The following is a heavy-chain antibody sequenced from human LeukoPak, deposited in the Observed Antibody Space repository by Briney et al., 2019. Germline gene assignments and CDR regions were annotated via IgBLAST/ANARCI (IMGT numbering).Heavy chain of an antibody. D-gene: IGHD2-2*01. CDR2: IFPIFSTA. J-gene: IGHJ4*02. CDR1: GGTFSSYA. CDR3: ASSSAEVPAAPVDY. V-gene: IGHV1-69*05. Sequence: SVKVSCRASGGTFSSYAIRWLRQAPGQGLEWMGGIFPIFSTAIYAQRLQGRVTITTDESTSTAYKELSSLRAEDTAVYYCASSSAEVPAAPVDYWGQGTLVTVSS.